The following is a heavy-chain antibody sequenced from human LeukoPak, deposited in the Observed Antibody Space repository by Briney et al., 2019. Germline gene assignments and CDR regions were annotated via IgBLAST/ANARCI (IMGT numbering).Heavy chain of an antibody. Sequence: GESLKISCKGSGYSFTSYWIGWVRQMPGKGLEWMGIIYPGDSDTRYSPSFQGQVTISADKSISTAYLQWSSLKASDTAMYYCARSNSGSYYGSDAFDIWGQGTMVTVSS. CDR2: IYPGDSDT. CDR3: ARSNSGSYYGSDAFDI. CDR1: GYSFTSYW. J-gene: IGHJ3*02. D-gene: IGHD1-26*01. V-gene: IGHV5-51*01.